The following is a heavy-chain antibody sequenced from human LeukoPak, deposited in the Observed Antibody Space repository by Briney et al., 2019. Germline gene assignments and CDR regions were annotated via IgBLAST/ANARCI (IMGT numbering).Heavy chain of an antibody. CDR3: AKDKVGYSSGRFDY. D-gene: IGHD6-19*01. J-gene: IGHJ4*02. V-gene: IGHV3-9*03. CDR2: ISWNSGSI. Sequence: GGSLRLSCAASGFTFDDYAMHWVRQAPGKGLEWVSGISWNSGSIGYVDSVKGRFTISRDNAKNSLYLQMNSLRAVDMALYYCAKDKVGYSSGRFDYWGQGTLVTVSS. CDR1: GFTFDDYA.